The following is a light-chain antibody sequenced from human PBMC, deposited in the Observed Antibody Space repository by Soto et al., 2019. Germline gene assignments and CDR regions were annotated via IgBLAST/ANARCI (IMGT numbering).Light chain of an antibody. Sequence: DIQMTQSPSTLSASVGDRVTITCRASRSITAWLAWYQQKPGKAPKFLIYKASNLEGGVPSRFSGSGSGTEFTLTISSVQPDDFATYYCQYWDDYSWTFGQGTKVEIK. CDR1: RSITAW. J-gene: IGKJ1*01. CDR2: KAS. CDR3: QYWDDYSWT. V-gene: IGKV1-5*03.